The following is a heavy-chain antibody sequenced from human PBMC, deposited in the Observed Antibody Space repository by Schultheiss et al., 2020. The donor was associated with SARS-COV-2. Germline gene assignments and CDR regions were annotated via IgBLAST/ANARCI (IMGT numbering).Heavy chain of an antibody. J-gene: IGHJ3*02. CDR2: LSGSGEST. CDR1: GFTFSSYG. V-gene: IGHV3-23*01. CDR3: AKDQRTWFSGAFDI. Sequence: GGSLRLSCAASGFTFSSYGMHWVRQAPGKGLEWVSGLSGSGESTYYANSVKGRFPISRDNSKNTLYLQMNSLRAEDTAVYYCAKDQRTWFSGAFDIWGQGTTVTVSS. D-gene: IGHD3-10*01.